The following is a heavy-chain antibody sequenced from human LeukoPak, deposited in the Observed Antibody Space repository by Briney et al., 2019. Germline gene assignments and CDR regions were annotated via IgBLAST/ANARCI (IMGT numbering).Heavy chain of an antibody. J-gene: IGHJ4*02. CDR3: ARGGGGNSDFLTTYTGASLSFDY. D-gene: IGHD3-9*01. V-gene: IGHV3-21*04. CDR1: GFSYSSFS. CDR2: LGISGDYA. Sequence: GGSLRLSCAASGFSYSSFSMNWVRQAPGKGLQWVSSLGISGDYAWYAGSVKGRFTISRDSSKNTLYLQMNRLGAEDTAVYYCARGGGGNSDFLTTYTGASLSFDYWGQGALVTVSS.